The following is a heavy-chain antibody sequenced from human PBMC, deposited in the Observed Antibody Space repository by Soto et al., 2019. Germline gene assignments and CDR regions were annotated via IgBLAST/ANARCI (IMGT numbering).Heavy chain of an antibody. J-gene: IGHJ6*03. V-gene: IGHV4-34*01. CDR1: GGYFSGYY. D-gene: IGHD2-15*01. Sequence: SETLSVTCAVYGGYFSGYYWSWIRQPPWKGLEWIGEINHSGSTNYNPSLKSRRTITVDTTKNQSSLKLRSVTAAETAVYYCARNGATPGDTYDYHYYMDVWGKGTTVTVSS. CDR3: ARNGATPGDTYDYHYYMDV. CDR2: INHSGST.